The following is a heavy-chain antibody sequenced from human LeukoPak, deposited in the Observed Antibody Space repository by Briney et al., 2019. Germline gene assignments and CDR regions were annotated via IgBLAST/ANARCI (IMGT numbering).Heavy chain of an antibody. J-gene: IGHJ4*02. V-gene: IGHV3-74*01. CDR3: AMSYYGSVY. CDR2: INSDGSST. D-gene: IGHD3-10*01. CDR1: GFIFSSYW. Sequence: GGSLRLSCAASGFIFSSYWMHWVRQAPGKGLVWVSRINSDGSSTTYADSVKGRFTISRDNAKNTLYLQMNSLRAEDTAVYYCAMSYYGSVYWGQGTLVTVSS.